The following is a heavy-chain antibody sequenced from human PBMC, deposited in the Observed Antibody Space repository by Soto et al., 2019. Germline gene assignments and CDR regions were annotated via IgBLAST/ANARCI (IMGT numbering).Heavy chain of an antibody. J-gene: IGHJ3*02. D-gene: IGHD3-22*01. CDR3: ARPNYYDSSGAFGI. CDR1: GGSISSGGYY. CDR2: IYYSGST. V-gene: IGHV4-31*03. Sequence: SETLSLTCTVSGGSISSGGYYWSWIRQHPGKRLEWIGYIYYSGSTYYNPPLKSRVTISVDTSKNQFSLKLSSVTAADTAVYYCARPNYYDSSGAFGIWGQGTMVTVSS.